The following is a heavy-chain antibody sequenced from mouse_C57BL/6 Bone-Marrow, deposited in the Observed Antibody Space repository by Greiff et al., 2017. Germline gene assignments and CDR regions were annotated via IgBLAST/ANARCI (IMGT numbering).Heavy chain of an antibody. CDR2: IDPSDSYT. CDR1: GYTFTSYW. J-gene: IGHJ1*03. CDR3: ARSEGPWHFDV. D-gene: IGHD3-3*01. V-gene: IGHV1-59*01. Sequence: QVQLQQPGAELVRPGTSVKLSCKASGYTFTSYWMHWVKQRPGQGLEWIGVIDPSDSYTNYNQKFKGKATLTVDTSSSTAYMQLSSLTSEDSAVYYCARSEGPWHFDVWGTGTTVTVSS.